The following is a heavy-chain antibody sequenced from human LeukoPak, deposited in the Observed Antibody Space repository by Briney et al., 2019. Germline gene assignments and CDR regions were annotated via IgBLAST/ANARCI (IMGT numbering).Heavy chain of an antibody. CDR2: ISGSGGST. CDR1: GFTFSSYA. D-gene: IGHD2-15*01. V-gene: IGHV3-23*01. Sequence: GGSLRLSCAASGFTFSSYAMSWVGQAPGKGLEGVAAISGSGGSTYYADSVKGRFTIARDNSKNTLYLQMNSLRAEDTAVYYCAKEGRGGSRAEVDYWGQGTLVTVSS. J-gene: IGHJ4*02. CDR3: AKEGRGGSRAEVDY.